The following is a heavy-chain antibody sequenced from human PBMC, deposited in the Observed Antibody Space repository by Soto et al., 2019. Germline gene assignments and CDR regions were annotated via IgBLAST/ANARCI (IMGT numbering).Heavy chain of an antibody. V-gene: IGHV3-33*08. CDR1: GFTFSGYG. Sequence: PLGFLRLSCAVSGFTFSGYGMHWVRQAPGKGLEWVSVICWDGSNTYYADSVKGRFTISRDNSKNTLYLQMNSLRAEDTALYHCARVSGVPESYYYYYYMDVWGKGTTVTVSS. J-gene: IGHJ6*03. CDR2: ICWDGSNT. CDR3: ARVSGVPESYYYYYYMDV. D-gene: IGHD2-2*01.